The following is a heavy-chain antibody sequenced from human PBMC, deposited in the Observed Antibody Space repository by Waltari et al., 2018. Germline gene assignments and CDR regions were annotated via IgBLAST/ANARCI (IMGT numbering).Heavy chain of an antibody. J-gene: IGHJ3*02. Sequence: QVQLVESGGGVVQPGGSLRLSCAASGFTFSSYGMHWVRQAPGKGLEWVAFIRDDGSNKYYADSVKGRFTISRDNSKNTLYLQMNSLRAEDTAVYYCAKDLSWRWQQLVNLSNAFDIWGQGTMVTVSS. V-gene: IGHV3-30*02. CDR2: IRDDGSNK. CDR3: AKDLSWRWQQLVNLSNAFDI. CDR1: GFTFSSYG. D-gene: IGHD6-13*01.